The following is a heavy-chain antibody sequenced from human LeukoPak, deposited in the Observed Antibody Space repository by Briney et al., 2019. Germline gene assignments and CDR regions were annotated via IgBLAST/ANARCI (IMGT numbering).Heavy chain of an antibody. CDR3: ARRGAARRYDGLDV. J-gene: IGHJ6*02. CDR1: GGSISSYY. CDR2: IYYSGST. D-gene: IGHD6-6*01. Sequence: SETLSLTCTVSGGSISSYYWSWIRQPPGKGLEWIGYIYYSGSTTYNPSLESRVTISVETSKNQFSLSLSSVTAADTAVYYCARRGAARRYDGLDVWGQGTTVTVSS. V-gene: IGHV4-59*08.